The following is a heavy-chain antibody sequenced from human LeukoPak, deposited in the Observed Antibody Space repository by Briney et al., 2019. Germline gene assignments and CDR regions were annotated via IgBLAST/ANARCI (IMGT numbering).Heavy chain of an antibody. CDR1: GFTFSDYY. Sequence: GGSLRLSCGASGFTFSDYYMSWIRQTPGKGLEWVSHISGSSSYTNYADSVKGRFTIPRDNAKNSLYLQMNSLRAEDTAVYYCARVRYDRSGYYLAYFDNWGQGTLVTVSS. D-gene: IGHD3-22*01. CDR2: ISGSSSYT. V-gene: IGHV3-11*05. J-gene: IGHJ4*02. CDR3: ARVRYDRSGYYLAYFDN.